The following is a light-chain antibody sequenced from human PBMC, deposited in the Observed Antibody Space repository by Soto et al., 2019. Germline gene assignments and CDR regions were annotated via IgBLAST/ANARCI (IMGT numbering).Light chain of an antibody. CDR3: QQYGSSQWT. J-gene: IGKJ1*01. CDR1: QSIGSNY. Sequence: EIVLTQSPATLSLSPGERATLSCGASQSIGSNYLAWYQQKPGLAPRLLIYDASTRATDIPARFSGSGSGTQFTLTISRLEPEDFAVYYCQQYGSSQWTFGQGTKVDIK. CDR2: DAS. V-gene: IGKV3D-20*01.